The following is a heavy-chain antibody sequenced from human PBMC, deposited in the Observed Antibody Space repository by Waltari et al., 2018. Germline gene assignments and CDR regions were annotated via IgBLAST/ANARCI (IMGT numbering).Heavy chain of an antibody. Sequence: QVHLLQSGPEVKKPGASVKVSCKASGYSFTNYGISWVRQAPGQGLEWMGWSSAYNGNRNYAQKLQGRVTMTTDTSTRTAYMELRNLRSDDTAVYYCAREEDYYYYGMDGWGQGTTVNVSS. CDR2: SSAYNGNR. CDR3: AREEDYYYYGMDG. CDR1: GYSFTNYG. V-gene: IGHV1-18*01. J-gene: IGHJ6*02.